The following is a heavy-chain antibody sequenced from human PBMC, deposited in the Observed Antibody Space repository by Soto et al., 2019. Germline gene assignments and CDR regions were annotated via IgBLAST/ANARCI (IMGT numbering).Heavy chain of an antibody. Sequence: PRLSCAASVFTFGDYAMHWVRQAPGKGLEWVSCISWNSGNIDYADSVKGRFTVSRDNTKNSLSLQMNSLRPEDTALYYCAKGDFGESYSGVLASWGQGTLVTVSS. D-gene: IGHD1-26*01. CDR1: VFTFGDYA. CDR3: AKGDFGESYSGVLAS. CDR2: ISWNSGNI. V-gene: IGHV3-9*01. J-gene: IGHJ4*02.